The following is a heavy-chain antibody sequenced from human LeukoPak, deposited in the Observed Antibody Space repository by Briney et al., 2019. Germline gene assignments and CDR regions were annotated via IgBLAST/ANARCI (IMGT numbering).Heavy chain of an antibody. V-gene: IGHV3-49*04. CDR3: SRSLCSGGSCSPIYYFDY. J-gene: IGHJ4*02. CDR1: GFTFGNYA. D-gene: IGHD2-15*01. Sequence: PGGSLRLSCTAPGFTFGNYAMTWVRQAPGKGLEWVGFLRSKAYGGTTDYAASVRGRFTISRDDSKSIAYLQMNSLKTEDTAVYYCSRSLCSGGSCSPIYYFDYWGQGTLVTVSS. CDR2: LRSKAYGGTT.